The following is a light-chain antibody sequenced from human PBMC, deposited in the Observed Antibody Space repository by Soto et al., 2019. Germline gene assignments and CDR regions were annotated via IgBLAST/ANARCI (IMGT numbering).Light chain of an antibody. CDR2: DAS. J-gene: IGKJ4*01. CDR3: RQRGGGPIT. CDR1: QGVGRF. Sequence: EIVLPQSPATLSLSPGERAALSCRASQGVGRFLAWYQQKPGQAPRLLIYDASNLATGIPARFSGSESGTDFTLAINDLDPEDVAVYYCRQRGGGPITFGGGTK. V-gene: IGKV3-11*01.